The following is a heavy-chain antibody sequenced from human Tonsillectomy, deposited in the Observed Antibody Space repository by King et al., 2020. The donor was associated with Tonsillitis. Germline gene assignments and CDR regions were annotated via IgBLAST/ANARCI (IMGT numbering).Heavy chain of an antibody. V-gene: IGHV3-30*18. CDR2: ISYDGSNK. CDR1: GFSFSSYG. CDR3: AKDLLLSYYYDAGVGGFDY. Sequence: VQLVESGGGVVQPGRSLRLSCAASGFSFSSYGMHWVRQAPGKGLEWVAVISYDGSNKYYADSVKGRFTISRDNSKNTVYLKMNSLRAEDSAVFYCAKDLLLSYYYDAGVGGFDYWGQGTLVTVSS. J-gene: IGHJ4*02. D-gene: IGHD3-22*01.